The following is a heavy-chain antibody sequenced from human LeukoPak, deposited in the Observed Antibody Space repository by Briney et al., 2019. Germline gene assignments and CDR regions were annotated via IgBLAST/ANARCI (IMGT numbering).Heavy chain of an antibody. J-gene: IGHJ4*02. CDR2: ISSSGSTI. V-gene: IGHV3-48*04. D-gene: IGHD5-18*01. Sequence: GGSLRLSCAASGFTFSSYAMSWVRQAPGKGLEWVSYISSSGSTIYYADSVKGRFTISRDNAKNSLYLQMNSLRAEDTAVYYCAREKTVDTAMDDYWGQGTLVTVSS. CDR3: AREKTVDTAMDDY. CDR1: GFTFSSYA.